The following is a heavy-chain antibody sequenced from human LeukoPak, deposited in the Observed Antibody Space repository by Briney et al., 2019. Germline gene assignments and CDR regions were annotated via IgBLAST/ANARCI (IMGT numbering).Heavy chain of an antibody. CDR3: SKAPPAATKYYYGMDV. Sequence: GRSLRLSCAASGFTFNNYAMSWVRQAPGNGLEWVSAISNSGGATYYADSVKGRFTISRDNSKNTLFLHMNSLRVEDTAVYYCSKAPPAATKYYYGMDVWGQGTTVTVSS. D-gene: IGHD2-2*01. CDR1: GFTFNNYA. CDR2: ISNSGGAT. J-gene: IGHJ6*02. V-gene: IGHV3-23*01.